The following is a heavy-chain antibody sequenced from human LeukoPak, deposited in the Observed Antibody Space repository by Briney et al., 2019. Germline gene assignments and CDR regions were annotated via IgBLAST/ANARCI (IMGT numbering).Heavy chain of an antibody. CDR1: GGSISTYY. CDR2: IHYSGST. V-gene: IGHV4-59*01. J-gene: IGHJ6*02. CDR3: ARGGRTSDYYYYALDV. Sequence: SETLSLTCAVSGGSISTYYWSWIRQPPGKGLEWTGYIHYSGSTNYNPSLKSRVTISVDTSKNQFSLKLSSVTAADTAVYYCARGGRTSDYYYYALDVWGQGTTVTVS. D-gene: IGHD2-2*01.